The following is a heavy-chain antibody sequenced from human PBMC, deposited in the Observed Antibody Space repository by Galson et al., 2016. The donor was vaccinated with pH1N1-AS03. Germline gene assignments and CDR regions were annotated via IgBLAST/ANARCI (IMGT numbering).Heavy chain of an antibody. CDR3: TQGEGGGPDDD. Sequence: SLRLSCAASAFPLRNYALRWVRQAPGKGLEWVSTLCSGGDTHYADSVKGRFTISRDKSKNTMYLQMNSLRAEDTAIYYCTQGEGGGPDDDWGQGTLVTVSS. D-gene: IGHD3-16*01. CDR2: LCSGGDT. CDR1: AFPLRNYA. V-gene: IGHV3-23*01. J-gene: IGHJ4*02.